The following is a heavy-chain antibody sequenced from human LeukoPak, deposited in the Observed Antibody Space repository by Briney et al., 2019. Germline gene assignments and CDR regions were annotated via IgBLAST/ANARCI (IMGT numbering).Heavy chain of an antibody. D-gene: IGHD2-21*02. CDR1: GYSFTSYW. V-gene: IGHV5-10-1*01. CDR3: ARHCGGDCYTGGLDY. CDR2: IEPGDTYI. Sequence: GESLKISRKGSGYSFTSYWITWVRQMPGKGLEWMGRIEPGDTYIDYSPSFQGHVTISVDKSMSTAYLHWSSLKASDTAMYYCARHCGGDCYTGGLDYWGQGTLVSVSS. J-gene: IGHJ4*02.